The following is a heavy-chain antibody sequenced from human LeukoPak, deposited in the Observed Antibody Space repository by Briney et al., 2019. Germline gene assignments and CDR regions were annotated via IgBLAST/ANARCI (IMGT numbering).Heavy chain of an antibody. V-gene: IGHV1-18*01. CDR3: ARGGVDDYGGNGPFDY. J-gene: IGHJ4*02. D-gene: IGHD4-23*01. CDR1: GYTFTSYD. CDR2: ISAHKGYT. Sequence: GASVKVSCKASGYTFTSYDITWGRKAPGQGLEWMGWISAHKGYTKYSQTVQGRVVLTADTSTTTAYMELRSLRSDDTAVYYCARGGVDDYGGNGPFDYWGQGTLVTVSP.